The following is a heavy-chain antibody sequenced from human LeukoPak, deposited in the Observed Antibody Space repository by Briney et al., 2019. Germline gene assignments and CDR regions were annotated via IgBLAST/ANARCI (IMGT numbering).Heavy chain of an antibody. CDR2: IYPGDSDI. D-gene: IGHD3-16*02. J-gene: IGHJ4*02. V-gene: IGHV5-51*01. Sequence: GESLKISCKGSGYSFTSYWIGWVRQMPGKGLEWMGIIYPGDSDIRYSPSFQGQVTISADKSISTAYLQWSSLKASDTAMYYCARGENDYVWGSYRPLDFDYWGQGTLVTVSS. CDR1: GYSFTSYW. CDR3: ARGENDYVWGSYRPLDFDY.